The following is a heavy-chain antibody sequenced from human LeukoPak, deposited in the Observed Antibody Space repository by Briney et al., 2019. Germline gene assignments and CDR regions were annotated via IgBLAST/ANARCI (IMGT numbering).Heavy chain of an antibody. D-gene: IGHD4-23*01. V-gene: IGHV4-61*02. CDR3: ARDRYGGNSGEFDY. CDR1: GGSISSANYY. Sequence: QPSETLSLTCTVSGGSISSANYYWRWIRQPAGKRLEWIGRIYASGNTNYNPSLNSRVTISVDTSKNQLSLKLSSVTAADTAVYYCARDRYGGNSGEFDYWGQGTLVTVSS. J-gene: IGHJ4*02. CDR2: IYASGNT.